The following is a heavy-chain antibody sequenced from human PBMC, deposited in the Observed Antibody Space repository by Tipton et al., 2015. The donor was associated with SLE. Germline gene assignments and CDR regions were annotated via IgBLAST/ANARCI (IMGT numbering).Heavy chain of an antibody. Sequence: GLVKPSETLSLTCSVSGGSISSYYWNWIRQPAGKGLQWIGRIHSHGTTDYNLSLKSRVTLSIDTSKNHFSLKLTSVTASDTAVYFCARFRGAHSSDTSPSLADSWGHGILVTVS. J-gene: IGHJ5*01. CDR2: IHSHGTT. CDR1: GGSISSYY. V-gene: IGHV4-4*07. D-gene: IGHD3-22*01. CDR3: ARFRGAHSSDTSPSLADS.